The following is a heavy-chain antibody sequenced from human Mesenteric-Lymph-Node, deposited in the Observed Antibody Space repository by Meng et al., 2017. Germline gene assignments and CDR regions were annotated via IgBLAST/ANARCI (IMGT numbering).Heavy chain of an antibody. CDR3: ARDALAVAGTDYYYYGMDV. D-gene: IGHD6-19*01. CDR1: GFTFSDYY. CDR2: ISSSGSTI. V-gene: IGHV3-11*04. Sequence: GRFLRLSCAASGFTFSDYYMTWIRPAPEKGLEWASQISSSGSTIYYADSVKGRFTISRDNAKNSLYLQMNSLRAEDTAVYYCARDALAVAGTDYYYYGMDVWGQGTTVTVSS. J-gene: IGHJ6*02.